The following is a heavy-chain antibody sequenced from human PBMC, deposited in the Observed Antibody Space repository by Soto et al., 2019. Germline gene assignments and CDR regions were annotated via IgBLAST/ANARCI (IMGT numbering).Heavy chain of an antibody. V-gene: IGHV4-30-4*01. CDR1: GGSISSGDYY. D-gene: IGHD3-10*01. J-gene: IGHJ3*02. CDR3: ASKFGELLADAFDI. CDR2: IYYSGST. Sequence: NPSETLSLTCTVSGGSISSGDYYWSWIRQPPGKGLERIGYIYYSGSTYYNPSLKSRVTISVDTSKNQFSLKLSSVTAADTAVYYCASKFGELLADAFDIWGQGTMVTVSS.